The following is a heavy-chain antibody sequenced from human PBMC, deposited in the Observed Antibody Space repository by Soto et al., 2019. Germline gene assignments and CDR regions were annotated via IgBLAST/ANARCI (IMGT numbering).Heavy chain of an antibody. Sequence: GGSLRLSCAASGFTFSNYAMTWVRQAPGKGLEWVSAIGGSGGATYYADSVKGRFTVSRDNSKNTLYLQVNSLRAEDTAVYYCAKATYYYGSGSDPRGFGYFDYWGQGTLVTVSS. D-gene: IGHD3-10*01. CDR3: AKATYYYGSGSDPRGFGYFDY. J-gene: IGHJ4*02. CDR1: GFTFSNYA. CDR2: IGGSGGAT. V-gene: IGHV3-23*01.